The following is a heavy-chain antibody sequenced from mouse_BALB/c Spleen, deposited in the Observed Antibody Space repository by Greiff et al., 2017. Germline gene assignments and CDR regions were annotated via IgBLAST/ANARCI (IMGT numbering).Heavy chain of an antibody. D-gene: IGHD1-2*01. V-gene: IGHV1-7*01. J-gene: IGHJ3*01. CDR3: ARPGYAWFAY. Sequence: QVQLQQSGAELAKPGASVKMSCKASGYTFTSYWMHWVKQRPGQGLEWIGYINPSTGYTEYNQKFKDKATLTADKSSSTAYMQLSSLTSEDSAVYYCARPGYAWFAYWGQGTLVTVSA. CDR1: GYTFTSYW. CDR2: INPSTGYT.